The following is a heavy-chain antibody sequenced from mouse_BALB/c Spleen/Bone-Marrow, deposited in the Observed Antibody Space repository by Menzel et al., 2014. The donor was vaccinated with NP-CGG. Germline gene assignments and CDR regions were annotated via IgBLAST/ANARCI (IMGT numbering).Heavy chain of an antibody. V-gene: IGHV5-17*02. Sequence: EVQGVESGGGLVQPGGSRKLSCAASGFTFSNFGMHWFRQSPEKGLEWVAFVSTGSTIIYYADTVKGRFAISRDNPENTLFLQMTSLRSEETAIYYCARSHFYGNYFDYWGQGTTLTVSS. CDR3: ARSHFYGNYFDY. CDR1: GFTFSNFG. CDR2: VSTGSTII. J-gene: IGHJ2*01. D-gene: IGHD2-1*01.